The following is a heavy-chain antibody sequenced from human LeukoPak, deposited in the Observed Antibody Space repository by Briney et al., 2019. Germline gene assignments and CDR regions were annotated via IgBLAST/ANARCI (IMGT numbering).Heavy chain of an antibody. V-gene: IGHV3-13*01. D-gene: IGHD1-1*01. J-gene: IGHJ6*03. CDR3: ARGPPRGKYYYMDV. CDR2: IGTASDT. Sequence: GGSLRPSCAAPGFTFSSFDMHWVRQPTGQGLEWVSTIGTASDTYYPGSVEGRFTLSRDNAKNSLYLQMNSLTAGDTAVYYCARGPPRGKYYYMDVWGKGTTVTVSS. CDR1: GFTFSSFD.